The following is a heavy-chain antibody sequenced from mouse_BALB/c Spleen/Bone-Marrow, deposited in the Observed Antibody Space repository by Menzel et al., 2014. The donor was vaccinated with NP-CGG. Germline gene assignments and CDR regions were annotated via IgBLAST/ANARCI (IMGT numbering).Heavy chain of an antibody. D-gene: IGHD2-1*01. CDR2: IDXXNGNT. Sequence: EVMLVESGAELVKPGASVKLSCTASGFNIKDTYXHWVKQRPXXGLEWIGRIDXXNGNTKYDPKFQGKATITADTSSNTAYLQLSSLTSEDTAVYYCARYGNYCYAMDYWGQGTSVTVSS. CDR3: ARYGNYCYAMDY. V-gene: IGHV14-3*02. J-gene: IGHJ4*01. CDR1: GFNIKDTY.